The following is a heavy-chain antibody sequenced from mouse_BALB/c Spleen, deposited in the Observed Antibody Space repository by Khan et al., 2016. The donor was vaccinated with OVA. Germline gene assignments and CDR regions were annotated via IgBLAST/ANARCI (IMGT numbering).Heavy chain of an antibody. J-gene: IGHJ3*01. Sequence: EVQLVESGGDLVKPGGSLKLSCAASGFTFSTYGMSWVHQTPDKRLEWVATVSTGGGYTYYPDSVKGRFTISRDNAKNTLYLQMSGLKSEDTAMFYCTRLAYYYESEGFAYWGQGTLVTVSA. V-gene: IGHV5-6*01. CDR3: TRLAYYYESEGFAY. D-gene: IGHD1-1*01. CDR2: VSTGGGYT. CDR1: GFTFSTYG.